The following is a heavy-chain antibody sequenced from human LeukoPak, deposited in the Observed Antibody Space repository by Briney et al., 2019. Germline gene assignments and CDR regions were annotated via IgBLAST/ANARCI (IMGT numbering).Heavy chain of an antibody. D-gene: IGHD5-18*01. Sequence: SQTLSLTCAISGDSVSSNSATWNWIRQSPSRGLEWLGRTYYRSKWDNDYAVSVKSRITINPDTSKNQFSLQLNSVTPEDTAVYYCAREVDAGMTYYYYMDVWGKGTTVTVSS. CDR3: AREVDAGMTYYYYMDV. J-gene: IGHJ6*03. CDR1: GDSVSSNSAT. CDR2: TYYRSKWDN. V-gene: IGHV6-1*01.